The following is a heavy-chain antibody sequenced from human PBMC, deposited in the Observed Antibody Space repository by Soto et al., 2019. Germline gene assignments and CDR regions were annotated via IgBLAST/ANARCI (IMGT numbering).Heavy chain of an antibody. J-gene: IGHJ4*02. D-gene: IGHD1-26*01. V-gene: IGHV3-30-3*01. Sequence: GGSLRLSCAASGFTFSSYAMHWVRQAPGKGLEWVAVISYDGSNKYYADSVKGRFTISRDNSKNTLYLQMNSLRAEDTAVYYCARDSIVGPYVGDFDYWGQGTLVTVSS. CDR3: ARDSIVGPYVGDFDY. CDR1: GFTFSSYA. CDR2: ISYDGSNK.